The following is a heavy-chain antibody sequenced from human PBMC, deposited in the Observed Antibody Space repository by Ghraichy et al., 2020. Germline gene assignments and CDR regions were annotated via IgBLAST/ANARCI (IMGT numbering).Heavy chain of an antibody. CDR1: GGSINVRNYY. D-gene: IGHD7-27*01. CDR3: ARQHTGAARR. CDR2: ISYNGET. V-gene: IGHV4-39*01. J-gene: IGHJ1*01. Sequence: SETLSLTCNVSGGSINVRNYYWGWFRQPPGKALEWIGCISYNGETHYNEPLRSRLTISVDPSRNQFSLRLTSVTDADTGVYYCARQHTGAARRWGQGTLVTVSS.